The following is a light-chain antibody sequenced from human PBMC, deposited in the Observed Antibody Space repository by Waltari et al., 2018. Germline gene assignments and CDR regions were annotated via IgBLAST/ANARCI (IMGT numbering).Light chain of an antibody. CDR1: GSDIGKYDA. V-gene: IGLV2-14*01. CDR3: CAYRSGSTVV. J-gene: IGLJ2*01. Sequence: QSALTQPPSVSNSLGQSVTISCSGTGSDIGKYDAVSWYQQDSGTAPRLLLYDVSERPSGGYDLFAGSNAGNMASLTISGLQAEDETEYYCCAYRSGSTVVFGGGTRLTVL. CDR2: DVS.